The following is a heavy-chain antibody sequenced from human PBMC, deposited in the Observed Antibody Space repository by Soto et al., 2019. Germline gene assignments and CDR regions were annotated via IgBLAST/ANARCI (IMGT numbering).Heavy chain of an antibody. CDR3: ARVYDSSGYPAAGGAFDI. Sequence: QVQLQESGPGLVKPSQTLSLTCSVSGGSISSGGYYWSWIRQHPGKGLECIGDIYYSGTTYYNPSLKSRVTISVDTSKKQFSLKLSSVTAADTAVFYCARVYDSSGYPAAGGAFDIWGQGTMVTVSS. CDR2: IYYSGTT. D-gene: IGHD3-22*01. J-gene: IGHJ3*02. CDR1: GGSISSGGYY. V-gene: IGHV4-31*03.